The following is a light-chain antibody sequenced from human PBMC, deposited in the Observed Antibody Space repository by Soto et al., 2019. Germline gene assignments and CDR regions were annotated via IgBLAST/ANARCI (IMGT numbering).Light chain of an antibody. V-gene: IGLV3-1*01. CDR2: QNY. CDR3: QAWDSSTANYV. J-gene: IGLJ1*01. CDR1: KLGNKY. Sequence: SYELTQPPSVSVSPGQTASITCSGDKLGNKYACWYQQKPGQSPVMVIYQNYKRPSGIPERFSGSNSGNTATLTISGTQAMDEADYYCQAWDSSTANYVFGTGTKLTVL.